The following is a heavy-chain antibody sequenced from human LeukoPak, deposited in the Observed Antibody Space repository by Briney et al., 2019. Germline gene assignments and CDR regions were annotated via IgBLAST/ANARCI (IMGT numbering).Heavy chain of an antibody. Sequence: SETLSLTCAVYGGSFSGYYWSWIRQPPGKGLEWIGEINHSGSTNYNPSLKSRVTISVDTSKNQFSLKLSPVTAADTAVYYCARDRWELLPDYWGQGTLVTVSS. V-gene: IGHV4-34*01. J-gene: IGHJ4*02. CDR1: GGSFSGYY. CDR3: ARDRWELLPDY. D-gene: IGHD1-26*01. CDR2: INHSGST.